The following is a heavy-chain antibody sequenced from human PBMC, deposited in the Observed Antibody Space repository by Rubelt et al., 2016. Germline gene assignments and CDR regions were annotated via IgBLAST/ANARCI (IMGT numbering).Heavy chain of an antibody. D-gene: IGHD3-3*01. CDR3: ARSPRYDFEDNWFDP. J-gene: IGHJ5*02. CDR2: INPSGGST. Sequence: QVQLVQSGAEVKKPGASVKVSCKASGYTFTSYYMHWVRQAPGQGLEWMGIINPSGGSTSYAKKFQGRGTMTRDTSTSTVYMELSSLRSEDTAVYYCARSPRYDFEDNWFDPRGQGTLVTVSS. V-gene: IGHV1-46*01. CDR1: GYTFTSYY.